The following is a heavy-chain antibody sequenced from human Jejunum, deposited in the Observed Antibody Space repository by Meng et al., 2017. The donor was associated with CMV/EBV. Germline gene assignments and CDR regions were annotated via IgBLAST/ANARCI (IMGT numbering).Heavy chain of an antibody. V-gene: IGHV1-2*04. CDR1: GYTFIAYK. CDR3: VRSQMTTLPNFDY. CDR2: INPNSGAT. D-gene: IGHD4-17*01. Sequence: KASGYTFIAYKIHWVRQAPGQGLEWLGWINPNSGATTYAQKFQGWVTMTRDRSISTTYIEVNSLKSDDTAMYYCVRSQMTTLPNFDYWGQGPLVTVSS. J-gene: IGHJ4*02.